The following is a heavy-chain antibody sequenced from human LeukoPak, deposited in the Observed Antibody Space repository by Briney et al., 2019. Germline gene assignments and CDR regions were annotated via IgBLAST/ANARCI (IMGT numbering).Heavy chain of an antibody. CDR1: GFTFSSYG. CDR3: ARGAWSKWGFFDY. D-gene: IGHD2-15*01. CDR2: IWYDGSNK. Sequence: GGSLRLSCAASGFTFSSYGMHWVRQAPGKGLEWVAVIWYDGSNKYYADSVKGRFTISRDNSKNTLYLQMNSLRAEDTAVYYCARGAWSKWGFFDYWGQGTLVTVSS. V-gene: IGHV3-33*01. J-gene: IGHJ4*02.